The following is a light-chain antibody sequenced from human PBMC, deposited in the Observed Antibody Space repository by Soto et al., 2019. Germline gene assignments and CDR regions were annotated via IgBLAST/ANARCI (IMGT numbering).Light chain of an antibody. Sequence: DIQMTQSPSSLSASVGERVTITCRASQSVSSYLNWYQEKPGEAPKLLIYAASSLQSGVPSRFIGSGSGTDFTLTISSLQPEDVANYYCQHSYNFPLTFGGGTKVEIK. CDR3: QHSYNFPLT. V-gene: IGKV1-39*01. J-gene: IGKJ4*01. CDR1: QSVSSY. CDR2: AAS.